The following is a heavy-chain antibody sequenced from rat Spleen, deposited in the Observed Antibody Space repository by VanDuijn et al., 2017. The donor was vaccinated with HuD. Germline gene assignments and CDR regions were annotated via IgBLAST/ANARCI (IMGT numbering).Heavy chain of an antibody. CDR1: GFTFSDYY. CDR2: INYDGSNT. J-gene: IGHJ2*01. D-gene: IGHD1-4*01. V-gene: IGHV5-7*01. Sequence: EVQLVESGGGLVQPGRSLKLSCTASGFTFSDYYMAWVRQAPTKGLEWVTTINYDGSNTYYRDSVKGRFTISRDNAKSTLYLQMDSLRSEDTATYYCAREAGLPFHYFDYWGQGVMVTVSS. CDR3: AREAGLPFHYFDY.